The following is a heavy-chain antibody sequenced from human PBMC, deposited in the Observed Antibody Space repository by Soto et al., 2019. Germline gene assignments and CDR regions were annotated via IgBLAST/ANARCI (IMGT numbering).Heavy chain of an antibody. J-gene: IGHJ2*01. CDR3: ARDYHSSGWYFDL. CDR2: IIPILGIA. Sequence: QVQLVQSGAEVKKPGSSVKVSCKASGGTFSSYTISWVRQAPGQGLEWMGRIIPILGIANYAQKFQGRVTITAEKSTSTAYMELSSLRSEDTAVYYCARDYHSSGWYFDLWGRGTLVTVSS. V-gene: IGHV1-69*08. CDR1: GGTFSSYT. D-gene: IGHD6-19*01.